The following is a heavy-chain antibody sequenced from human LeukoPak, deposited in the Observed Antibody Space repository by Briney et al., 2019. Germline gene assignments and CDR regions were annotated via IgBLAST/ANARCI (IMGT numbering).Heavy chain of an antibody. CDR1: GFTFSNAW. V-gene: IGHV3-23*01. CDR2: ISGSGGST. J-gene: IGHJ3*02. Sequence: GGSLRLSCAASGFTFSNAWMSWVRQAPGKGLEWVSAISGSGGSTYYADSVKGRFTISRDNSKNTLYLQMNSLRAEDTAVYYCARARPPFDAFDIWGQGTMVTVSS. CDR3: ARARPPFDAFDI.